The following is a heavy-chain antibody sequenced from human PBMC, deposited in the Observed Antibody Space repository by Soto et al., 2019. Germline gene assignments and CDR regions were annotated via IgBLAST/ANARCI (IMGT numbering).Heavy chain of an antibody. Sequence: SETLSLTCSFSGDSVTRNYLTWIRQSPEKGMEWIGEINHSGSTNYNPSLKSRVTISVDTSKNQFSLKLSSVTAADTAVYYCARKKVAAAGPFDYWGQGTLVTVSS. CDR2: INHSGST. D-gene: IGHD6-13*01. J-gene: IGHJ4*02. CDR1: GDSVTRNY. V-gene: IGHV4-34*01. CDR3: ARKKVAAAGPFDY.